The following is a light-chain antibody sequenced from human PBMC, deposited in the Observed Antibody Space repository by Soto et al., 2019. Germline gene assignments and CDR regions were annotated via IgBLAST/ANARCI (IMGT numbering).Light chain of an antibody. CDR2: GAS. CDR3: QKYNSAPWT. V-gene: IGKV3-15*01. J-gene: IGKJ1*01. Sequence: EIVMTQSPATLSVSPGDRATLSCRASQSVSSIAWYQQKPGQPPRLLIYGASRRATNIPARFSGGGSDTEFTLTISTLQSEDVATYYCQKYNSAPWTFGQGTKVEIK. CDR1: QSVSS.